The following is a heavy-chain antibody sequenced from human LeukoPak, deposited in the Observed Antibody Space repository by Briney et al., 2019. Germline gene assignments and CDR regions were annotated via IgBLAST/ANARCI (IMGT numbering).Heavy chain of an antibody. J-gene: IGHJ5*02. CDR2: VDPDDGQR. CDR1: GYTLNDIS. Sequence: GASVKVPCKISGYTLNDISVHWVRRPPGKGLEGRGGVDPDDGQRVYAQRFQGRVTMTEDTSTNTAYMELSRLRSEDTAVYFCAAVSGHYTLLDAWGQGALVTVST. V-gene: IGHV1-24*01. D-gene: IGHD4-11*01. CDR3: AAVSGHYTLLDA.